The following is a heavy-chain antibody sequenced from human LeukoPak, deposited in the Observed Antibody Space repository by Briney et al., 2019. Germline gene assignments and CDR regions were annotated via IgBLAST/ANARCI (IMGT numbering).Heavy chain of an antibody. CDR3: ARQPEDLDAFDI. CDR1: GGTFISYA. Sequence: SVKVSCKASGGTFISYAISWVRQAPGQGLEWMGGIIPIFGTANYAQKFQGRVTITADESTSTAYMELSSLRSEDTAVYYCARQPEDLDAFDIWGQGTMVTVSS. V-gene: IGHV1-69*13. J-gene: IGHJ3*02. CDR2: IIPIFGTA.